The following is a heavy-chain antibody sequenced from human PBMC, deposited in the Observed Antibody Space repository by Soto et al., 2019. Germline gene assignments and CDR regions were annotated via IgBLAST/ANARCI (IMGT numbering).Heavy chain of an antibody. CDR1: GYTFTTYW. D-gene: IGHD3-9*01. CDR3: ARQNDWLLSFDY. Sequence: EVQLVQSGAEMKKPGESLKISCKGSGYTFTTYWIAWVRQMPGKGLEWMGSIYPGDSGTRYSPSFQGQVTISADKSISPAYLQWSSLRASDTATYYCARQNDWLLSFDYWGQGTLVTVSS. V-gene: IGHV5-51*01. CDR2: IYPGDSGT. J-gene: IGHJ4*02.